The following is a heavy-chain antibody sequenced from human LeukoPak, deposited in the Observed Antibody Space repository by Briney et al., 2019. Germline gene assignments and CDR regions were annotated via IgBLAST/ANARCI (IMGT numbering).Heavy chain of an antibody. V-gene: IGHV1-2*02. Sequence: ASVKVSCKASGHTFTGYYMHWVRQAPGQGLEWMGWINFNSGGTNYAQKFQGRVTMTRDTSISTAYMELSRLRSDDTAVYYCARDTQDWFDPWGQGTLVTVSS. CDR3: ARDTQDWFDP. J-gene: IGHJ5*02. CDR2: INFNSGGT. CDR1: GHTFTGYY.